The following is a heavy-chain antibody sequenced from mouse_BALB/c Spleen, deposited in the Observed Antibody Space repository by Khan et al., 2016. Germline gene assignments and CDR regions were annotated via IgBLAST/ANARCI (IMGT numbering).Heavy chain of an antibody. J-gene: IGHJ3*01. CDR3: ARRGDGFYVFAY. CDR2: IDPANGNT. D-gene: IGHD2-3*01. Sequence: VQLQQSGAELVKPGASVKLSCTASGFTFKDTYMHWVKQRPEQGLEWIGRIDPANGNTKYDPKFQGKATITADTSSNTAYLQLSSLTSEDTAVYYCARRGDGFYVFAYWGQGSLVTVSA. V-gene: IGHV14-3*02. CDR1: GFTFKDTY.